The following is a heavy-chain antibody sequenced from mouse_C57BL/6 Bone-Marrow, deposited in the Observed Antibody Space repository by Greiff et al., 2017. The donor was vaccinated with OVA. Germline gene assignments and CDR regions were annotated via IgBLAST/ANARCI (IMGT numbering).Heavy chain of an antibody. V-gene: IGHV1-5*01. CDR3: AHCYRNYEMGYYAMDY. D-gene: IGHD2-5*01. CDR1: GYTFTSYW. CDR2: IYPGNSGT. J-gene: IGHJ4*01. Sequence: VQLQQSGTVLARPGASVKMSCKTSGYTFTSYWMHWVKQRPGQGLEWIGAIYPGNSGTSYNQKFKGKAKLTAVTSASTAYMELSSVTSEDSAVYYGAHCYRNYEMGYYAMDYWGQGTSVTVSS.